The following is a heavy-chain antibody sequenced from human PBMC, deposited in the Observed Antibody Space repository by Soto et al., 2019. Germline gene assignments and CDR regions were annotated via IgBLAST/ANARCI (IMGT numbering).Heavy chain of an antibody. D-gene: IGHD1-26*01. V-gene: IGHV4-30-4*01. CDR1: GGSIGSGDYY. J-gene: IGHJ4*02. Sequence: QVQLKESGPGLVKPSQTLSLTCSVSGGSIGSGDYYWSWVRQSPGKGLEWIGYIYYTGNTYYNPSLGSRVTFSVDTSQNQLSLRLSDVTVADTAVYYCASDSRRRADSGTRPLYYFEYWGQGTLVTVSS. CDR3: ASDSRRRADSGTRPLYYFEY. CDR2: IYYTGNT.